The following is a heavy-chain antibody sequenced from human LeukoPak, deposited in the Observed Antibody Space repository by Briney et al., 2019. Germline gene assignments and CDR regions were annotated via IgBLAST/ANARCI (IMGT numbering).Heavy chain of an antibody. V-gene: IGHV1-8*03. Sequence: ASVKVSCKASGYTFSNYDINWVRQATGQGLEWMGWMNPNSGNTGYAQKFQGRATITRTTSISTAYMELSSLRSEDTAVYYCARALSGSYQFYYFDYWGQGTLVTVSS. CDR2: MNPNSGNT. D-gene: IGHD1-26*01. CDR1: GYTFSNYD. CDR3: ARALSGSYQFYYFDY. J-gene: IGHJ4*02.